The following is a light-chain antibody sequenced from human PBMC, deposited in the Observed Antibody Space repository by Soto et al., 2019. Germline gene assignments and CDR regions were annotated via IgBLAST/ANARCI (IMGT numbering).Light chain of an antibody. J-gene: IGLJ1*01. CDR1: SSDVGGYNY. CDR2: EVS. Sequence: QSALTQPSSVSGSPGQSITIACTGTSSDVGGYNYVSWFQQHPGKAPKLMIYEVSNRPSGVSNRFSASKSGNTASLTISGLQAEDEAVYYCSSFTPYRVYVFGPGTKVTVL. V-gene: IGLV2-14*01. CDR3: SSFTPYRVYV.